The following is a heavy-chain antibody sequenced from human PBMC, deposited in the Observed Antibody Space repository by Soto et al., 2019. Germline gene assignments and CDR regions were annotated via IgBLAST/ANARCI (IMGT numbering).Heavy chain of an antibody. V-gene: IGHV4-59*01. D-gene: IGHD6-6*01. CDR1: GGSISSYY. Sequence: PSETLSLTCTVSGGSISSYYWSWIRQPPGKGLEWIGYIYYSGSTNYNPSLKSRVTISVDTSKNQFSLKLSSVTAADTAVYYCARENRYSSPGYYDGMDVWGQGTTVTVSS. J-gene: IGHJ6*02. CDR3: ARENRYSSPGYYDGMDV. CDR2: IYYSGST.